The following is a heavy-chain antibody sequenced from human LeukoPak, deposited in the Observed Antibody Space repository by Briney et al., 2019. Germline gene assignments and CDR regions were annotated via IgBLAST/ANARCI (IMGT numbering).Heavy chain of an antibody. V-gene: IGHV3-30-3*01. D-gene: IGHD3-16*01. CDR1: GFTFSTYA. CDR3: ARSRGPNTFGGVHDY. CDR2: ISYDGSNK. Sequence: PGGSLRLSCAASGFTFSTYASHWARRAPGKGWEWLQVISYDGSNKYYADSVKGRFTISRDNSKNTLYLQMNSLRAEDTAVYYCARSRGPNTFGGVHDYWGQGTLVTASS. J-gene: IGHJ4*02.